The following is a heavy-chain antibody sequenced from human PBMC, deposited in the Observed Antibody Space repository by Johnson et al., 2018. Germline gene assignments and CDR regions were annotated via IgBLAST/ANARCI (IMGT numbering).Heavy chain of an antibody. CDR1: GASISSSNW. V-gene: IGHV4-4*02. CDR2: VYHSGST. Sequence: QVQLQESGPGLVKPSETLSLTCGVSGASISSSNWWSWVRQSPGKGLEWIGEVYHSGSTNYNPSLQSRVTISVDESKNQFSLKRKSVTAAEPAGYYCGRENAVQLGSRGSVGLALDSWGQGTMVFVSS. J-gene: IGHJ3*02. D-gene: IGHD3-10*01. CDR3: GRENAVQLGSRGSVGLALDS.